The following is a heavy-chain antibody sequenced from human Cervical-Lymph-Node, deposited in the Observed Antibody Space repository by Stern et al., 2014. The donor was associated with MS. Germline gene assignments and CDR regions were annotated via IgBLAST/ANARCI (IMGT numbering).Heavy chain of an antibody. J-gene: IGHJ5*02. CDR1: GGSISSGDYY. CDR3: ASANCSSTSCPNWFDP. Sequence: QVQLQESGPGLVQPSQTLSLTCTVSGGSISSGDYYWSWIRPPPGTGLEWIGYIYNSGSAYYNPSLKSRVTISVDTSKNQFSLKLSSVTAADTAVYYCASANCSSTSCPNWFDPWGQGTLVTVSS. D-gene: IGHD2-2*01. V-gene: IGHV4-30-4*08. CDR2: IYNSGSA.